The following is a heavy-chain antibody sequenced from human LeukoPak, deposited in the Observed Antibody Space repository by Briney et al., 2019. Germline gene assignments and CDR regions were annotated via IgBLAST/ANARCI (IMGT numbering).Heavy chain of an antibody. CDR3: AREGLAAAGRAGGYY. D-gene: IGHD6-13*01. Sequence: ASVKVSCKASGYTFTSYDIYWVRQATGQGLEWMGWMNPNSGNTGYAQKFQGRVTMTRNTSISTAYMELSSLRSEDTAVYYCAREGLAAAGRAGGYYWGQGTLVTVSS. CDR1: GYTFTSYD. J-gene: IGHJ4*02. V-gene: IGHV1-8*01. CDR2: MNPNSGNT.